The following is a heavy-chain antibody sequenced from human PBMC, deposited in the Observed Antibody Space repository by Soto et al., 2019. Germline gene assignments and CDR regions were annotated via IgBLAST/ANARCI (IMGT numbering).Heavy chain of an antibody. D-gene: IGHD5-18*01. J-gene: IGHJ6*02. Sequence: QVQLVQSGAEVKKPGSSVTVSCKASGGTFGNSAISWLRQAPGQGLEWMGGIIPMFPTPDYAQKFQGRVTIPADESTSTAYMELTSLRSEDTAVYYCARDKDRIQFGGNYYYAMEVGGQGTTVTVSS. CDR1: GGTFGNSA. CDR3: ARDKDRIQFGGNYYYAMEV. V-gene: IGHV1-69*12. CDR2: IIPMFPTP.